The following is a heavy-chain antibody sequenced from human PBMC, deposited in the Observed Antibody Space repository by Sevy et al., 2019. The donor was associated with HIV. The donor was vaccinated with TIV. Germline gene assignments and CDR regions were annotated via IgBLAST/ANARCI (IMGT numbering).Heavy chain of an antibody. V-gene: IGHV3-30-3*01. CDR2: ISYDGSNK. D-gene: IGHD3-22*01. CDR3: AREGYYYDSSGYLTPDAFDI. J-gene: IGHJ3*02. Sequence: GGSLRLSCAASGFTFSTYAMHWVRQAPGKGLEWVAVISYDGSNKYYADSVKGRFTISRDNSKNTLYLQMNSLRAEDTAGYYCAREGYYYDSSGYLTPDAFDIWGQGTMVTVSS. CDR1: GFTFSTYA.